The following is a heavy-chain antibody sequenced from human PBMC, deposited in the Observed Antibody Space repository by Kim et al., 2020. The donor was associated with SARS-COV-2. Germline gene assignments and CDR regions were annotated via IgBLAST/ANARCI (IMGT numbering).Heavy chain of an antibody. CDR2: IGTAGDP. Sequence: GGSLRLSCAASGFTFSSYDMHWVRQATGKGLEWVSAIGTAGDPYYPGSVKGRFTISRENAKNSLYLQMNSLRAGDTAVYYCAWGLYSSSPRGLRLWYFDLWGRGTLVTVST. CDR3: AWGLYSSSPRGLRLWYFDL. CDR1: GFTFSSYD. J-gene: IGHJ2*01. D-gene: IGHD6-13*01. V-gene: IGHV3-13*05.